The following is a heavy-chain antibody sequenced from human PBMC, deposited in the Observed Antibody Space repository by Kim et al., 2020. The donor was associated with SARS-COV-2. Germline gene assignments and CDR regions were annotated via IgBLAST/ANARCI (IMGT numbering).Heavy chain of an antibody. V-gene: IGHV4-34*01. CDR3: ARSRTRSAFDY. J-gene: IGHJ4*02. D-gene: IGHD4-17*01. Sequence: NYNPSPKGRVTISVDTSKNQFSLKLSPVTAADTAVYYCARSRTRSAFDYWGQGTLVTVSS.